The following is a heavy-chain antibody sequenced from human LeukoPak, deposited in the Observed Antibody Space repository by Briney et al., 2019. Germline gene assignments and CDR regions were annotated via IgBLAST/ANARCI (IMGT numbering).Heavy chain of an antibody. CDR2: ISAYNGNT. J-gene: IGHJ3*02. V-gene: IGHV1-18*01. CDR1: GYTFTSYG. CDR3: ATRGIVVVPAALNDAFDI. Sequence: ASVKVSCKASGYTFTSYGISWVRQAPGQGLEWMGWISAYNGNTNYAQKLQGRVTMTTDTSTSTAYMELRSLRSDDTAVYYCATRGIVVVPAALNDAFDIWGQGTMVTVSS. D-gene: IGHD2-2*01.